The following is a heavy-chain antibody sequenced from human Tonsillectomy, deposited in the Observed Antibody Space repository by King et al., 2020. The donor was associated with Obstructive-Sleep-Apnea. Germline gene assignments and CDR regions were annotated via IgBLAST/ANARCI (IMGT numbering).Heavy chain of an antibody. D-gene: IGHD4-17*01. J-gene: IGHJ2*01. CDR3: ARSNGDYSSPIEDWYFDL. CDR1: GGSISSSSYY. CDR2: IYYSGST. V-gene: IGHV4-39*07. Sequence: QLQESGPGLVKPSETLSLTCTVSGGSISSSSYYWGWIRQPPGKGLEWIGSIYYSGSTYYNPSLKSRVTISIDTSKNQFSLKLSSVTVADTAVYYCARSNGDYSSPIEDWYFDLWCRGTLVTVSS.